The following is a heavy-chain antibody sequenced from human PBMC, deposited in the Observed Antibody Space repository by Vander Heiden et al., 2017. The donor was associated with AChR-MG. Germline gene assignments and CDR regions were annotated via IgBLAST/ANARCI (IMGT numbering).Heavy chain of an antibody. CDR3: ARGSKHGSGSYYNPSDV. V-gene: IGHV3-33*01. CDR2: IWYDGSNK. CDR1: GFPFSPYG. D-gene: IGHD3-10*01. J-gene: IGHJ6*04. Sequence: QVQLVESGGGVVQPGRSLRVSCAASGFPFSPYGMHWVRQAPGKGLEWVAVIWYDGSNKYYADSVQGRFTISRDNSKNTLYLQMNSLKAEDTAVYYCARGSKHGSGSYYNPSDVWGKGTTVTVSS.